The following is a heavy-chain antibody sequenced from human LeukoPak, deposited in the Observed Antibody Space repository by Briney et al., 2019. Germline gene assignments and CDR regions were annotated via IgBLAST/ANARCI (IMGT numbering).Heavy chain of an antibody. Sequence: SETLSLTGTVSGGSISSSSYYWGWIRQPPGKGLEWIGEINHSGSTNYNPSLKSRVTISVDASKNQFSLKLSSVTAADTAVYYCARGYRNGRTYYYYMDVWGKGTTVTVSS. J-gene: IGHJ6*03. CDR1: GGSISSSSYY. V-gene: IGHV4-39*07. CDR2: INHSGST. CDR3: ARGYRNGRTYYYYMDV. D-gene: IGHD4-11*01.